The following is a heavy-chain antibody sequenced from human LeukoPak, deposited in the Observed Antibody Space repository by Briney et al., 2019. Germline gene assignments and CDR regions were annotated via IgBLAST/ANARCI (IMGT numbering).Heavy chain of an antibody. Sequence: GESLKISCKGSGYSLTSYWIGWVRQMPGKGLEWMGIIYPGDSDTRYSPSFQGQVTISADKSISTAYLQWSSLKASDTAMYYCARALSRGYDFWSGYSSYMDVWGKGTTVTVSS. CDR2: IYPGDSDT. J-gene: IGHJ6*03. CDR3: ARALSRGYDFWSGYSSYMDV. CDR1: GYSLTSYW. D-gene: IGHD3-3*01. V-gene: IGHV5-51*01.